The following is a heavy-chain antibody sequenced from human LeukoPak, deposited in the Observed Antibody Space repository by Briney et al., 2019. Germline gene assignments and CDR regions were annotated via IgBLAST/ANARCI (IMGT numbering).Heavy chain of an antibody. D-gene: IGHD5-18*01. Sequence: PGGSLRLSCAASGFTFSSYAMSWVRQAPGKGLEWVSAISGSGGSTYYADSVKGRFTISRDNSKNTLYLQMNSLRAEDTAVYYCVKGRRGYSYGFNPFDYWGQGTLVTVSS. CDR2: ISGSGGST. CDR1: GFTFSSYA. CDR3: VKGRRGYSYGFNPFDY. V-gene: IGHV3-23*01. J-gene: IGHJ4*02.